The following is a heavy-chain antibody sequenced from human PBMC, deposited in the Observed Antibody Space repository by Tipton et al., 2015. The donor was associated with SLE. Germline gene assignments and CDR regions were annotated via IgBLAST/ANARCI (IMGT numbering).Heavy chain of an antibody. J-gene: IGHJ5*02. Sequence: SLRLSCAASGFTFSNYWMHWVRQVPGKGLVWVSRIKSDGTSTTYADSVKGRFTISRDNAKNTLYLQMNSLRAEDTAVYYCASALSWGQGTLVAVSS. CDR3: ASALS. CDR2: IKSDGTST. V-gene: IGHV3-74*01. CDR1: GFTFSNYW.